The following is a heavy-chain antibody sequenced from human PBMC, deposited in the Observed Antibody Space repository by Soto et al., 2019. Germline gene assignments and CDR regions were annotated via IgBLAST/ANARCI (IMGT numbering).Heavy chain of an antibody. CDR2: ITTDGRTT. CDR3: ARDREGVIFSS. J-gene: IGHJ5*02. CDR1: GFTFSSYI. Sequence: EVQLVESGGGLVQPGGSLRLSCAAPGFTFSSYIMHWVRQTPGKGLEWVSRITTDGRTTTYADSVRGRFTISRDNAKNTMYLQMNTLSAEESAVYYGARDREGVIFSSWGQGTRVTVS. D-gene: IGHD1-26*01. V-gene: IGHV3-74*01.